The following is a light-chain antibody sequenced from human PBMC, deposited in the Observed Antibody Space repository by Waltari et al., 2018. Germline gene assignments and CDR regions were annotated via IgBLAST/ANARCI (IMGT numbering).Light chain of an antibody. J-gene: IGKJ1*01. V-gene: IGKV3-15*01. CDR2: GAS. CDR3: QQYDNWPLL. CDR1: QRVSSS. Sequence: EIVMTQSPATLSVSPGERATLSCRASQRVSSSLAWYQHKPGQAPRLLFYGASIRATGIPVRFSGSGSGTDFTLTIDSVQSEDFAVYYCQQYDNWPLLFGQGTKVEIK.